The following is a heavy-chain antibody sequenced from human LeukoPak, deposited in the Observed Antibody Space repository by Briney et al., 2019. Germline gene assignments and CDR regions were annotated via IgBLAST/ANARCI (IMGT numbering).Heavy chain of an antibody. CDR2: ISGSGGST. Sequence: GGSLRLSCAASGFTFSSNAMSWVRQAPGKGLEWVSAISGSGGSTYYADSVKGRFTISRDNSKNTLYLQMNSLRAEDTAVYYCANFIVGASDYFDYWGQGTLVTVSS. D-gene: IGHD1-26*01. V-gene: IGHV3-23*01. CDR3: ANFIVGASDYFDY. J-gene: IGHJ4*02. CDR1: GFTFSSNA.